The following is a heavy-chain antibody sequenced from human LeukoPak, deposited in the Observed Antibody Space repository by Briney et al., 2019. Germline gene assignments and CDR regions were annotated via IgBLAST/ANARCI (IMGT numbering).Heavy chain of an antibody. J-gene: IGHJ4*02. Sequence: SETLSLTCTVSGGSISSSSYYWGWIRQPPGKGLEWIGSIYYSGSTYYNPSLKSRVTISVDTSQNQFSLKLSSVTAADTAVYYCASLPHFGSGSYYQFDYWGQGTLVTVSS. CDR1: GGSISSSSYY. CDR3: ASLPHFGSGSYYQFDY. CDR2: IYYSGST. V-gene: IGHV4-39*01. D-gene: IGHD3-10*01.